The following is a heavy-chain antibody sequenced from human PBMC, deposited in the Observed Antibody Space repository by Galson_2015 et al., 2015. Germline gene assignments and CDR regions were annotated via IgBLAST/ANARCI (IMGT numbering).Heavy chain of an antibody. V-gene: IGHV3-74*01. CDR2: INSDGSST. CDR3: ARERAYCSSTSCAQWAWFDS. J-gene: IGHJ5*01. CDR1: GVTFSSYW. Sequence: SLRLSCAASGVTFSSYWMHWVRHAPGKGLVWVSRINSDGSSTSYADSVKGRFTISRDNAKNTLYLQMNSLRAEDTAVYYCARERAYCSSTSCAQWAWFDSWGQGTLVTVSS. D-gene: IGHD2-2*01.